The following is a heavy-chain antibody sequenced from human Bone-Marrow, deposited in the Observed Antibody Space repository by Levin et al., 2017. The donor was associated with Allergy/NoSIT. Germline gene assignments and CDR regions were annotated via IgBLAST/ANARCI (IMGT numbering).Heavy chain of an antibody. J-gene: IGHJ5*02. D-gene: IGHD2-15*01. V-gene: IGHV3-30*18. CDR2: ISYDGSNT. CDR3: AKGYSDGRNYYDLGYFDP. Sequence: GESLKISCAASGFTFSSYGMHWLRQPPGKGLEWVASISYDGSNTYYADSVKGRFTMSRDNSNNEMNLQMDTLRTDDTAVYYCAKGYSDGRNYYDLGYFDPWGQGTLVTVSS. CDR1: GFTFSSYG.